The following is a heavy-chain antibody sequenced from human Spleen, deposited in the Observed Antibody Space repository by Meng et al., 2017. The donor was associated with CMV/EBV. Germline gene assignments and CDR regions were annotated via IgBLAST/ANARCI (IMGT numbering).Heavy chain of an antibody. CDR3: ARGKGRSGPWDY. J-gene: IGHJ4*02. Sequence: QVQLQQGGAGLLEPSETLSLTCAVYGGSFSGYYWSWIRQPPGKGLEWIGEINHSGSTNYNPSLKSRVTISVDTSKNQFSLKLSSVTAADTAVYYCARGKGRSGPWDYWGQGTLVTVPS. V-gene: IGHV4-34*01. CDR1: GGSFSGYY. D-gene: IGHD3-3*01. CDR2: INHSGST.